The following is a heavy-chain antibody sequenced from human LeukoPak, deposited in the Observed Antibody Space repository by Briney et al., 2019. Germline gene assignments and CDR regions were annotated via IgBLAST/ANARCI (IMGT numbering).Heavy chain of an antibody. Sequence: KPSETLSLTCTVSGGSISSSTYYWAWIRQSPGKGLEWIGSITYSGSTNYNPSLKSRVTISVDTSKNQFSLKLSSVTAADTAVYYCARDRSHGGNGHFDYWGQGTLVTVSS. CDR2: ITYSGST. CDR3: ARDRSHGGNGHFDY. V-gene: IGHV4-39*07. CDR1: GGSISSSTYY. J-gene: IGHJ4*02. D-gene: IGHD4-23*01.